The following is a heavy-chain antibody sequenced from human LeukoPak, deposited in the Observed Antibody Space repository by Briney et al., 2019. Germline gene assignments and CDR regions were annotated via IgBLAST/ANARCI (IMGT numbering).Heavy chain of an antibody. J-gene: IGHJ4*02. D-gene: IGHD6-25*01. Sequence: PSETLSLTCTVSGGSISSTISYWGWIRQPPGKGLEWIGSINYSGNTYHNPSLKSRVTISVDTSKNQFSLKMSSVTAADTAVYYCARVRAGFDYWGQGTLVTVSS. V-gene: IGHV4-39*01. CDR3: ARVRAGFDY. CDR1: GGSISSTISY. CDR2: INYSGNT.